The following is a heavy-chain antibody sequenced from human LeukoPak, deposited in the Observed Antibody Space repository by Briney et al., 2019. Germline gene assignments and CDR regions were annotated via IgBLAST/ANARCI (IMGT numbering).Heavy chain of an antibody. V-gene: IGHV3-7*01. CDR2: IKQDGSEK. D-gene: IGHD2-21*01. J-gene: IGHJ4*02. CDR3: ARDLTPGVLWWGFDY. Sequence: GGSLRLSCAASGFTFSSYWMSWVRQAPGKGLEWVANIKQDGSEKYYVDSVKGRFTISRDNAKNSLYLQMNSLRAEDTAVYYCARDLTPGVLWWGFDYWGQGTLVTVSS. CDR1: GFTFSSYW.